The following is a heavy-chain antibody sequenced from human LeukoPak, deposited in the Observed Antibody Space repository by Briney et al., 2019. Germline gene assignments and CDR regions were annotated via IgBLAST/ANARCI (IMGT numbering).Heavy chain of an antibody. V-gene: IGHV6-1*01. CDR1: GDSVSSNSAA. D-gene: IGHD6-13*01. Sequence: SQTLSLTCAISGDSVSSNSAAWNWIRQSPSRGLEWLGRTYYRSKWYNDYAASVKSRITMNPDTSKNQFSLKLRSVTAADTAVYYCARLVVSSWYHEVLRGRDYWGQGTLVTVSS. J-gene: IGHJ4*02. CDR2: TYYRSKWYN. CDR3: ARLVVSSWYHEVLRGRDY.